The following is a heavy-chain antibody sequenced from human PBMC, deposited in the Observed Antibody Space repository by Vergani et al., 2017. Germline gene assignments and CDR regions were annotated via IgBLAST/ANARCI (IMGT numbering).Heavy chain of an antibody. CDR3: AGAPGLRCSGGSWYSSIRWFNP. Sequence: QVQLVQSGAEVKKPGASVKVSCWASGYTFIEYDIDWVRQAAGQGLEWMGWMNPKSGNSGFAQKFQGRVTMTRDTSISTAYMELNSLTSEDSAVYYCAGAPGLRCSGGSWYSSIRWFNPWGKGTRVSVFS. CDR2: MNPKSGNS. CDR1: GYTFIEYD. D-gene: IGHD2-15*01. J-gene: IGHJ5*02. V-gene: IGHV1-8*01.